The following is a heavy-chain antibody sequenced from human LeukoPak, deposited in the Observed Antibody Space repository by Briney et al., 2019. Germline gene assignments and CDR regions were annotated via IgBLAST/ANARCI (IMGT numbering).Heavy chain of an antibody. Sequence: SETLSLTCAVYGGSFSGYYWSWIRQPPGKGLEWIGEINHSGSTNYNPSLKSRVTVSVDTSKNQFSLKLSSVTAADTAVYYCARGRGYFDYWGQGTLVTVSS. CDR1: GGSFSGYY. CDR3: ARGRGYFDY. J-gene: IGHJ4*02. V-gene: IGHV4-34*01. CDR2: INHSGST. D-gene: IGHD3-10*01.